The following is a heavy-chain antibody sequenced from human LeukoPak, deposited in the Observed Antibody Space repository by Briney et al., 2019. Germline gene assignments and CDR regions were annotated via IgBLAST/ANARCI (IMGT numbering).Heavy chain of an antibody. J-gene: IGHJ6*02. CDR1: GFTFSSYG. CDR3: NGMDV. CDR2: ISYDGSNK. Sequence: GRSLRLSCAASGFTFSSYGMHWVRKAPGKGLEWVAVISYDGSNKYYADSVKGRFTISRDNSKNTLYLQMNSLRAEDTAVYYCNGMDVWGQGTTVTVSS. V-gene: IGHV3-30*03.